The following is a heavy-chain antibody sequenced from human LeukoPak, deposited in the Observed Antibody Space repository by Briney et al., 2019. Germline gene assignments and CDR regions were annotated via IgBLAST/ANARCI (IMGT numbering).Heavy chain of an antibody. V-gene: IGHV1-2*02. Sequence: ASVKVSCKASGYTFTGYYIHWVRQAPGQGFEWLGWINPNTGATMSAQKFQGRVTMTRDTSIDTAYMELSRLTSDDTAVYYCARDRVGSGWPRPYYFEKWGQGTLVTVSS. CDR3: ARDRVGSGWPRPYYFEK. D-gene: IGHD6-19*01. CDR2: INPNTGAT. CDR1: GYTFTGYY. J-gene: IGHJ4*02.